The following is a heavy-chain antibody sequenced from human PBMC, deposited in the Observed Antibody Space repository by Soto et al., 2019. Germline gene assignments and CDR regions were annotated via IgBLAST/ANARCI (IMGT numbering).Heavy chain of an antibody. D-gene: IGHD4-17*01. CDR3: ARSETHDYGDWGAFDY. CDR1: GGSISSGGYS. J-gene: IGHJ4*02. Sequence: QLQLQESGSGLVKPSQTLSLTCAVSGGSISSGGYSWSWIRQPPGKGLEWIGYIYHSGSTYYNPSLKSRVTKSVDRSNNQFSLKLSSVTAADTAVYYCARSETHDYGDWGAFDYWGQGTLVTVSS. V-gene: IGHV4-30-2*01. CDR2: IYHSGST.